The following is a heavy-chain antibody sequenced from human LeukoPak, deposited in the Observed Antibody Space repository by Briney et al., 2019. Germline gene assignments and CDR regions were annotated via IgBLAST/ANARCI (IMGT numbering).Heavy chain of an antibody. CDR1: GFIFSNYG. Sequence: GGSLRLSCAASGFIFSNYGMHWVRQAPGKGLEWVAVISYDGSDKYYADSVKGRFTISRDNSKNTLYLQLSSLRAEDTAVYYCARENFQYWAQGTLVTVSS. J-gene: IGHJ4*02. V-gene: IGHV3-30*03. CDR3: ARENFQY. CDR2: ISYDGSDK.